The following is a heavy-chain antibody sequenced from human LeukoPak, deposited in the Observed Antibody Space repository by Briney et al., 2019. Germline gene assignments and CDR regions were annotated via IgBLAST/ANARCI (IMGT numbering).Heavy chain of an antibody. CDR3: ARDAVVRGRKNYFDY. Sequence: GGSLRLSCAASGFTVSSNYMSWVRQAPGKGLEWVSVIYSGGSTYYADSVKGRLTISRDNSKNTLYLQMNSLRAEDTAVYYCARDAVVRGRKNYFDYWGQGTLVTVSS. J-gene: IGHJ4*02. CDR2: IYSGGST. V-gene: IGHV3-66*01. D-gene: IGHD4-23*01. CDR1: GFTVSSNY.